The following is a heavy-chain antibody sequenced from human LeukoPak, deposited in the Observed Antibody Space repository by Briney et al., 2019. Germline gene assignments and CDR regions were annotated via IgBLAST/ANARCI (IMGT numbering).Heavy chain of an antibody. CDR3: ANGGYGAYYFDY. CDR1: GFTFSSYW. J-gene: IGHJ4*02. Sequence: GGSLRLPCAGSGFTFSSYWMSWVRQAPGKGLEWVANIKQDGSEKYYVDSVKGRFTISRDNAKNSLYLQMNSLRAEDTAVYYCANGGYGAYYFDYWGQGTLVTVSS. V-gene: IGHV3-7*01. CDR2: IKQDGSEK. D-gene: IGHD5-12*01.